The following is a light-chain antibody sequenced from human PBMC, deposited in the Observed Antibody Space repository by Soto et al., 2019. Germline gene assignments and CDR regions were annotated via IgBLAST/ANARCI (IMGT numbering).Light chain of an antibody. CDR3: QHYNNWLGT. Sequence: EIVVTQSPALLSVSPGERVTLSCRASQSVISSIAWYQQKLGQAPRLLIYGASTRATGIPARFSGSGSGTEFFLTISRLQSEDVAMYYCQHYNNWLGTFGGGTKVEIK. CDR1: QSVISS. V-gene: IGKV3-15*01. J-gene: IGKJ4*01. CDR2: GAS.